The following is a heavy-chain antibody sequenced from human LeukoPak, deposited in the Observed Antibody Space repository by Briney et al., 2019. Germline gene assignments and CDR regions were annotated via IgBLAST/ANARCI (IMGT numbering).Heavy chain of an antibody. V-gene: IGHV3-48*03. D-gene: IGHD2-15*01. CDR1: GFTFSSYE. CDR3: ARVACSGGSCYFYYYYYMDV. Sequence: GGSLRLSCAASGFTFSSYEMNWVRQAPGKGLEWVSYISSSGSTIYYADSVKGRFTISRDNAKNSLYLQMNSLRAEDTAVYYCARVACSGGSCYFYYYYYMDVWGKGTTVTVSS. CDR2: ISSSGSTI. J-gene: IGHJ6*03.